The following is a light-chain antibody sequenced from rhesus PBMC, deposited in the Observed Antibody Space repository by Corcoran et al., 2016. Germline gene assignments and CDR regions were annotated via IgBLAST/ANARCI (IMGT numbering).Light chain of an antibody. V-gene: IGKV1-25*01. J-gene: IGKJ3*01. CDR3: RQHNSYPFT. CDR1: QGLSKY. Sequence: DIQMTQSPSSLSASVGDTVTITCQASQGLSKYLAWYQQKPGKAPKLLIYDASTLQSGVPSRLSGSGSGTDFTLTIGSLQPEDFATYYCRQHNSYPFTFGHGTKLDIQ. CDR2: DAS.